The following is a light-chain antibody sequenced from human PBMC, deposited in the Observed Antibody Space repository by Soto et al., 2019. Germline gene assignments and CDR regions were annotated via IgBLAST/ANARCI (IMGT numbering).Light chain of an antibody. CDR3: QHSYNTPHT. CDR2: ATS. J-gene: IGKJ1*01. CDR1: QSVSTY. V-gene: IGKV1-39*01. Sequence: DIQMTQSPSSLSASVGDRVTITCRASQSVSTYLNWYQQKLGTAPKLLIYATSRLQSGAPSRFSGSGSGTEFTLTISSLQPEDFATYYCQHSYNTPHTFGPRTKVELK.